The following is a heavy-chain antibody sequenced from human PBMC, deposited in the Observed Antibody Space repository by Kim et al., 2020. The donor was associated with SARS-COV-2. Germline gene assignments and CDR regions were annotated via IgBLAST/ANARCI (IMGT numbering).Heavy chain of an antibody. CDR1: GFTFSEYA. CDR2: ISWRSDNI. J-gene: IGHJ6*02. Sequence: GGSLRLSCAASGFTFSEYAMHWVRLAPGKGLEWVAGISWRSDNIYYADSVKGRFTISRDNARNSLFLEMTGLRPEDTALYYCAKDLSGVDCTTTICYAYGMDVWGQGTTVVVSS. D-gene: IGHD2-2*01. CDR3: AKDLSGVDCTTTICYAYGMDV. V-gene: IGHV3-9*01.